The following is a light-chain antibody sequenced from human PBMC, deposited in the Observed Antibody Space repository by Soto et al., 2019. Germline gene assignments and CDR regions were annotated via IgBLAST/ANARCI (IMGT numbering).Light chain of an antibody. V-gene: IGLV3-21*04. CDR1: NIGSES. J-gene: IGLJ3*02. Sequence: SYELTQPPSVSVAPGKTARITCGGNNIGSESVHWYQQKPGQAPVLVIYYDTNRPSGIPERFSGSNSGNTATLTISRVEAGDEADYYWQVWDGSSDHGVFGGGTKVTVL. CDR3: QVWDGSSDHGV. CDR2: YDT.